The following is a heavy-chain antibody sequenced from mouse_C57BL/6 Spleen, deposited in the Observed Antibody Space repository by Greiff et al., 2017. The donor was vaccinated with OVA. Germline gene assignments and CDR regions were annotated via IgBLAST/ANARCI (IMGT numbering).Heavy chain of an antibody. CDR2: IDPNSGGT. J-gene: IGHJ4*01. V-gene: IGHV1-72*01. CDR3: ARTRIQDGYYLYYAMDY. Sequence: QVQLQQSGAELVKPGASVKLSCKASGYTFTSYWMHWVKQRPGRGLEWIGRIDPNSGGTKYNEKFKSKATLTVDKPSSTAYMQLSSLTSEDSAVYYCARTRIQDGYYLYYAMDYWGQGTSVTVSS. CDR1: GYTFTSYW. D-gene: IGHD2-3*01.